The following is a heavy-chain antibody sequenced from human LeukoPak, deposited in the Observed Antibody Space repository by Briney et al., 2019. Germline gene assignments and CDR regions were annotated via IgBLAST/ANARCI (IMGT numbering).Heavy chain of an antibody. CDR3: AREATISGSYYYYYYMDV. Sequence: GGSLRLSCAASGFTFDDYGMSWVRQAPGKGLEWVSGINWNGGSTVYADSVKGRFTISRDNAKNSLYLQMNSLRAEDTALYYCAREATISGSYYYYYYMDVWGKGTTVTVSS. V-gene: IGHV3-20*04. D-gene: IGHD1-26*01. CDR1: GFTFDDYG. J-gene: IGHJ6*03. CDR2: INWNGGST.